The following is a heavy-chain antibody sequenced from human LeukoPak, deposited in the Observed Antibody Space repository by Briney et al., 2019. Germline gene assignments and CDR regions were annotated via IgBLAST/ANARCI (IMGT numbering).Heavy chain of an antibody. V-gene: IGHV3-21*01. D-gene: IGHD3-10*01. CDR1: GFTFSSYR. CDR3: AGIYYGSGSFDY. J-gene: IGHJ4*02. CDR2: ISSSSSYI. Sequence: GGSLRLSCAASGFTFSSYRMNWVRQAPGEGLEWVSSISSSSSYIYYADSVKGRFTISRDNAENSLYLQMNSLRAEDTAVYYCAGIYYGSGSFDYWGRGTLVTVSS.